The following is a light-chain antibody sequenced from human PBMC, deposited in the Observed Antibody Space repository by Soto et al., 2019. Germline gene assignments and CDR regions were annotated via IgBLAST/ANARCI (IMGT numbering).Light chain of an antibody. V-gene: IGKV2-28*01. CDR1: QSLVHSNGYNN. CDR3: VQGLHTPFT. J-gene: IGKJ3*01. CDR2: LGS. Sequence: IVMTQSPLSLAVTPGEPASISCRSSQSLVHSNGYNNLDWYLQKPGQSPQLLIYLGSNRASGVPDRFSGSGSDTDFTLKINSVEAEDVGVYYCVQGLHTPFTFGPGTKVDIK.